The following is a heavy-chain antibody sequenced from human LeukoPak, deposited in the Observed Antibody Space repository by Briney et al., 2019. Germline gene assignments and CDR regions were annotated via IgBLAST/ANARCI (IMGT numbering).Heavy chain of an antibody. CDR2: IRGSGDMT. V-gene: IGHV3-23*01. Sequence: PGGSLRLSCATSGFTFSNYAMSWVRQAPGKGLEWVSAIRGSGDMTYYADSVKGRFTVARDNSKTTLYLQMNSLRAEDTAVYYCAKRYYGFWSGPYNWFDPWGQGTLVTVSS. D-gene: IGHD3-3*01. CDR1: GFTFSNYA. J-gene: IGHJ5*02. CDR3: AKRYYGFWSGPYNWFDP.